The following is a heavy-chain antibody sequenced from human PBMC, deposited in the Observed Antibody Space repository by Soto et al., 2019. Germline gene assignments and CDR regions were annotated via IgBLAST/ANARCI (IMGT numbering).Heavy chain of an antibody. Sequence: EVQLLESGGGLLQPGGSLRLSCAASGFTFSSYPMSWVRQAPGKGLEWVSAISGSGGSTYYADSVKGRFTISRDNSKNTLYLQMNSLRAEDTAVYYCAKDPLSSIAARRGWFDPWGQGTLVTVSS. CDR1: GFTFSSYP. CDR3: AKDPLSSIAARRGWFDP. J-gene: IGHJ5*02. CDR2: ISGSGGST. D-gene: IGHD6-6*01. V-gene: IGHV3-23*01.